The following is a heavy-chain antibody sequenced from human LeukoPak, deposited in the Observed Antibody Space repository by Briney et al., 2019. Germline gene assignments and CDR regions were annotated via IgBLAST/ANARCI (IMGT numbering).Heavy chain of an antibody. CDR3: ARERTYCSSTSCSPAVAFDI. V-gene: IGHV1-69*01. J-gene: IGHJ3*02. Sequence: ASVKVSCKASGGTFSSYAINWVRQAPGQGLEWMGGIIPIFGTANYAQKFQGRVTITADESTSTAYMELSSLRSEDTAVYYCARERTYCSSTSCSPAVAFDIWGQGTMVTVSS. CDR2: IIPIFGTA. D-gene: IGHD2-2*01. CDR1: GGTFSSYA.